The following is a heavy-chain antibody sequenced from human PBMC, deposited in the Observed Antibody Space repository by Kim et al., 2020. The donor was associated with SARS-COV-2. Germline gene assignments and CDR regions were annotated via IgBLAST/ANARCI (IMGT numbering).Heavy chain of an antibody. D-gene: IGHD6-19*01. CDR1: GFTFSSYG. J-gene: IGHJ4*02. CDR2: ISYDGSNK. Sequence: GGSLRLSCAASGFTFSSYGMHWVRQAPGKGLEWVAVISYDGSNKYYADSVKGRFTISRDNSKNTLYLQMNSLRAEDTAVYYCAKGREYSSGWYLVSPPEELDYWGQGTLVTVSS. CDR3: AKGREYSSGWYLVSPPEELDY. V-gene: IGHV3-30*18.